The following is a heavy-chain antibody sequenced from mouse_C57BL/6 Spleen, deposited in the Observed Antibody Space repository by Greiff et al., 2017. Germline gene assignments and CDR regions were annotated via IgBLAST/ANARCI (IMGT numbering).Heavy chain of an antibody. D-gene: IGHD1-1*01. J-gene: IGHJ1*03. CDR1: GYTFTSYW. V-gene: IGHV1-55*01. Sequence: VQLQESGAELVKPGASVKMSCKASGYTFTSYWITWVKQRPGQGLEWIGDIYPGSGSTNYNEKFKSKATLTVDTSSSTAYMQLSSLTSEDSAVYYCARGYYYGSSYGYFDVGGTGTTVTVSS. CDR3: ARGYYYGSSYGYFDV. CDR2: IYPGSGST.